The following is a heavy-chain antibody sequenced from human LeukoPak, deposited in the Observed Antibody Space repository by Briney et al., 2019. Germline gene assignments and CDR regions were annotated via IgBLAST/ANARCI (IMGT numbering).Heavy chain of an antibody. CDR3: AKARLGTYYYGSGNDY. D-gene: IGHD3-10*01. V-gene: IGHV3-30*02. CDR2: IRYEGSNK. Sequence: GGSLRLSWAASGFTFSSYGMHWVRQAPGKGLGRVAFIRYEGSNKYYADSVKGRFTISRHNSKNTRYLQMNSLRAEDTAVYYCAKARLGTYYYGSGNDYWGQGTLVTVSS. J-gene: IGHJ4*02. CDR1: GFTFSSYG.